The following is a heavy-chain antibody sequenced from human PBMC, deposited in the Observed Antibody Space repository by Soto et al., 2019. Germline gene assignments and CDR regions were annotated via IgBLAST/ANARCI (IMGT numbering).Heavy chain of an antibody. CDR3: FFFQAEDGIRYSRSVSAFLLNRSSDL. Sequence: EWVSAISGSGGSTYYADSVKGRFTISRDNSKNTLYLQMNSLRAEDTAVYYCFFFQAEDGIRYSRSVSAFLLNRSSDL. J-gene: IGHJ2*01. CDR2: ISGSGGST. D-gene: IGHD3-9*01. V-gene: IGHV3-23*01.